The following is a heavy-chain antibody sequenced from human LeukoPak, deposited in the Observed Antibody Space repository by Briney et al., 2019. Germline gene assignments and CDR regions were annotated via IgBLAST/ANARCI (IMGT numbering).Heavy chain of an antibody. CDR3: ARDGRYCSGGSCYFSDYYYMDV. CDR1: GGSISSYY. V-gene: IGHV4-59*01. CDR2: IYYSGST. D-gene: IGHD2-15*01. Sequence: SETLSLTCTVSGGSISSYYWSWIRQPPGKGLEWIGYIYYSGSTNYNPSLKSRVTIPVDTSKNQFSLKLSSVTAADTAVYYCARDGRYCSGGSCYFSDYYYMDVWGKGTTVTVSS. J-gene: IGHJ6*03.